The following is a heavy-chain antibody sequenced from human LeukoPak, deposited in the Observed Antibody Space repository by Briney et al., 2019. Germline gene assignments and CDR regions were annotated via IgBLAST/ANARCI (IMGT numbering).Heavy chain of an antibody. D-gene: IGHD6-19*01. J-gene: IGHJ3*02. CDR1: GFTFSSYD. V-gene: IGHV3-13*01. CDR3: ARPKNRGGQWLVPAAFDI. CDR2: IGTAGDT. Sequence: GGSLRLSCAASGFTFSSYDMHWVRQATGKGPGWVSAIGTAGDTYYPGSVKGRFTISRENAKNSLYLQMNSLRAGDTAVYYCARPKNRGGQWLVPAAFDIWGQGTMVTVSS.